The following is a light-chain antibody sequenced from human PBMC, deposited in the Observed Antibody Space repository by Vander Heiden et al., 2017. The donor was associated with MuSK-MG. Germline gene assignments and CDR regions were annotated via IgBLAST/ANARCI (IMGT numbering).Light chain of an antibody. CDR2: DAS. CDR3: HHQSTWPFT. Sequence: DTVLTQFPATLSLSPGEGATLSCRASQSVSSNLAWYQQNPCQAPRLLIYDASNSATGIPATFSGSGSGTDFTLTISSLEPEDFAVYYSHHQSTWPFTSGHGTKVDIK. J-gene: IGKJ3*01. CDR1: QSVSSN. V-gene: IGKV3-11*01.